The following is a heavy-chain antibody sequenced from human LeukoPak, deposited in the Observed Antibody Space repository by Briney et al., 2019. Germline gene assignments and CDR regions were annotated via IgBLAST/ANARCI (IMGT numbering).Heavy chain of an antibody. Sequence: GGSLRLSCAASGFTFSSYWMSWVRQDPGKGLEWVANIKQDGSEKYYVDSVKGRFTISRDNAKNSLYLQRNSLRAEDTAVYYCARALYRSSSFYYHYMDVWGKGTTVTVSS. CDR1: GFTFSSYW. CDR2: IKQDGSEK. V-gene: IGHV3-7*01. D-gene: IGHD6-6*01. J-gene: IGHJ6*03. CDR3: ARALYRSSSFYYHYMDV.